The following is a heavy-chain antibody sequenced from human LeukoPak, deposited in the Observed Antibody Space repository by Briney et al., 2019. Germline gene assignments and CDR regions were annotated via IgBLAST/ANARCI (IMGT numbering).Heavy chain of an antibody. CDR1: GGSFSGYY. CDR2: INHSGST. Sequence: PSETLSLTCAVYGGSFSGYYWSWIRQPPGKGLEWIGEINHSGSTNYNPSLKSRVTISVDTSKNQFSLKLSSVTAADTAVYYCARVVPEQYQLLFPVPNWFDPWGQGTLVTVSS. D-gene: IGHD2-2*01. J-gene: IGHJ5*02. CDR3: ARVVPEQYQLLFPVPNWFDP. V-gene: IGHV4-34*01.